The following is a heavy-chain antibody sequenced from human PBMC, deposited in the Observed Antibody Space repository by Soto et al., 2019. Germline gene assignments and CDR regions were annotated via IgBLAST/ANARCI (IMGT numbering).Heavy chain of an antibody. CDR1: GFTFSTYG. J-gene: IGHJ4*02. CDR3: VKGNDFGNY. V-gene: IGHV3-30*18. Sequence: QVQLVESGGGVVQPGMSLRLSCAASGFTFSTYGMHWVRQAPGKGLEWVALISYHGSNRYYADSVKGRFTISRDNSKNTLYLQMNNLRPDDTAIYYCVKGNDFGNYWAQGILVTVSS. CDR2: ISYHGSNR. D-gene: IGHD1-1*01.